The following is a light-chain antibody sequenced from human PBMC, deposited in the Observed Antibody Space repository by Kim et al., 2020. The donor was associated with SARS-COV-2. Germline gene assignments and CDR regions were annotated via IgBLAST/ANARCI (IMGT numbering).Light chain of an antibody. J-gene: IGLJ2*01. CDR3: QAWDSSIVV. V-gene: IGLV3-1*01. Sequence: VSPGQTASITVSGDKLGDKYVCWYQQRPGQSPVLVIYQDNKGPSGIPERFSGSNSGNTATLTISGTQAMDEADYYGQAWDSSIVVFGGGTKLTVL. CDR1: KLGDKY. CDR2: QDN.